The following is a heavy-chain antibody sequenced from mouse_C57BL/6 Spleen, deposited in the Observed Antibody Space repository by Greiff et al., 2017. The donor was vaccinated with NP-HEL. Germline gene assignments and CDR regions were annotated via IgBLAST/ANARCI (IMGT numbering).Heavy chain of an antibody. CDR1: GYSFTSYY. Sequence: VKLVESGPELVKPGASVKISCKASGYSFTSYYIHWVKQRPGQGLEWIGWIYPGSGNTKYNEKFKGKATLTADTSSSTAYMQLSSLTSEDSAVYYCARENYDYYAMDYWGQGTSVTVSS. CDR3: ARENYDYYAMDY. V-gene: IGHV1-66*01. CDR2: IYPGSGNT. D-gene: IGHD1-1*02. J-gene: IGHJ4*01.